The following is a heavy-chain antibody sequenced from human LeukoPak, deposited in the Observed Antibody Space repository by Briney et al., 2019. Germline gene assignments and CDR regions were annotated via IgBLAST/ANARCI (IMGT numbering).Heavy chain of an antibody. J-gene: IGHJ4*01. V-gene: IGHV4-61*05. D-gene: IGHD2-15*01. CDR1: GVSISGTYYY. CDR2: IYYSGST. CDR3: AVGWKLLTR. Sequence: PSETLSLTCTVSGVSISGTYYYWSWIRQPPGKGLEWIGYIYYSGSTNYNPSLKSRVTISVDTSKNQFSLKLSSVTAADTAVYYCAVGWKLLTRWGPGTLVTVSS.